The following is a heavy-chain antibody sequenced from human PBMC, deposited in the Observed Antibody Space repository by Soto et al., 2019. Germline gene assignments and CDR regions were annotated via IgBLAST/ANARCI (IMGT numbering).Heavy chain of an antibody. J-gene: IGHJ6*01. CDR2: IYYSGST. Sequence: TVSGGSISSYYWSWIRQPPGKGLEWIGYIYYSGSTNYNPSLKSRVTISVDTSKNQFSLKLSSVTAADTAVYYCARGIRGSGYVVYYYYGMDVLGQGTTVTVSS. CDR1: GGSISSYY. V-gene: IGHV4-59*01. CDR3: ARGIRGSGYVVYYYYGMDV. D-gene: IGHD5-12*01.